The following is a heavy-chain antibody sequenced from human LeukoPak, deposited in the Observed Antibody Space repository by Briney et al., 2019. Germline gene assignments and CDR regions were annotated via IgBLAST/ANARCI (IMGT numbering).Heavy chain of an antibody. CDR3: ARDTHWEPGDY. CDR2: ISSSGSNI. Sequence: GGSLRLSCAASGFTFSSYEMNWVRQAPGKGLDCVSYISSSGSNIYYADSVKGRFTISRDNAKNSLYLQMNSLRAEDTAVYYCARDTHWEPGDYWGQGTLVTVSS. CDR1: GFTFSSYE. J-gene: IGHJ4*02. D-gene: IGHD1-26*01. V-gene: IGHV3-48*03.